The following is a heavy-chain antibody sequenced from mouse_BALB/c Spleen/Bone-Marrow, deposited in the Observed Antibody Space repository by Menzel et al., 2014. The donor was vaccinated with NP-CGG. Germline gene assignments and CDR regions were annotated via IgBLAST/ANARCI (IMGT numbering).Heavy chain of an antibody. Sequence: VKLMESGAELVKPGASVKLSCKASGYTFTSYYIYWVKQRPGQGLEWIGEINPSNGGTNFNEKFKSKATLTVDKSSSTAYMQLSSLTFEDSAIYYCTRPYYGYVGYAYWGQGTQVTVSA. D-gene: IGHD1-2*01. CDR2: INPSNGGT. CDR3: TRPYYGYVGYAY. CDR1: GYTFTSYY. V-gene: IGHV1S81*02. J-gene: IGHJ3*01.